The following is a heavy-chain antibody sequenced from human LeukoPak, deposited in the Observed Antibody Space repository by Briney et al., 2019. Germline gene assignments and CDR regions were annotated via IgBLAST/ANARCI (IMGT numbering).Heavy chain of an antibody. CDR1: GFTFNNYA. V-gene: IGHV3-23*01. D-gene: IGHD3-22*01. CDR3: AKVGDSSGYYYFFDY. Sequence: GALRLSCAASGFTFNNYAMNWVRRAPGKGLEWVSVISGSGGSTYYADSVKGRFTISRDNSKNTLYLQMNSLRAEDTAVYYCAKVGDSSGYYYFFDYWGQGTLVTVSS. J-gene: IGHJ4*02. CDR2: ISGSGGST.